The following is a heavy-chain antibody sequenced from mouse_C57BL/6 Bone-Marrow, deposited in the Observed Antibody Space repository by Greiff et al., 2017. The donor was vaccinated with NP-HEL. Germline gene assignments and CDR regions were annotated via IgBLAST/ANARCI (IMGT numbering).Heavy chain of an antibody. Sequence: VQLQQSGAELVRPGSSVKLSCKASGYTFTSYWMHWVKQRPIQGLEWIGNIDPSDSETHYNQKFKDKATLTVDKSSSTAYMQLSSLTSEDSAVYYCARGTTVVAKDYAMDYWGQGTSVTVSS. CDR3: ARGTTVVAKDYAMDY. J-gene: IGHJ4*01. CDR1: GYTFTSYW. D-gene: IGHD1-1*01. CDR2: IDPSDSET. V-gene: IGHV1-52*01.